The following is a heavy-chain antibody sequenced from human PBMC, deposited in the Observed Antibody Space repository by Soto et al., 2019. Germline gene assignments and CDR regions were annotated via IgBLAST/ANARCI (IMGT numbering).Heavy chain of an antibody. D-gene: IGHD5-18*01. CDR2: ISAYHRHT. CDR3: ARHGGYSYRYTYYYHRMDP. CDR1: GYTFTSYC. V-gene: IGHV1-18*04. Sequence: ASAKVSCKASGYTFTSYCISWVRQAPGQGREWMGCISAYHRHTNYAQKLQGRVSMTTDTSTSTAYMELRSLRSDDTAVYYWARHGGYSYRYTYYYHRMDPGGQGTTVTVPS. J-gene: IGHJ6*02.